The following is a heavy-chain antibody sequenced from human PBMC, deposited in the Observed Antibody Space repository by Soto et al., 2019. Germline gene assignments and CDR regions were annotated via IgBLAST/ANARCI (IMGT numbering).Heavy chain of an antibody. CDR3: ARGQRFSDWFDP. Sequence: SETLSLTCTVSGGAISTYYWTWILQTAGKGLEWIGRIYSSGSTKYNPALQSRVTMSLDTSNNQFSLRLTSVTAADTAVYYCARGQRFSDWFDPWGQGTLVTVSS. D-gene: IGHD3-3*01. V-gene: IGHV4-4*07. CDR2: IYSSGST. CDR1: GGAISTYY. J-gene: IGHJ5*02.